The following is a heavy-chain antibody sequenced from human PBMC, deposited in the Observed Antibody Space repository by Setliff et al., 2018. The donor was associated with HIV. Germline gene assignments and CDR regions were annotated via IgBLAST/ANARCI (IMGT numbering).Heavy chain of an antibody. D-gene: IGHD6-19*01. CDR1: GYSISSGYY. Sequence: CTVSGYSISSGYYWGWIRQPPGKGLEWIGSIYHSGSTYYNPSLKSRVTISVDTSKNQFSLKLSSVTAADTAVYYCASGAGYSSGWYLFDYWGQGTLVTVSS. V-gene: IGHV4-38-2*02. J-gene: IGHJ4*02. CDR2: IYHSGST. CDR3: ASGAGYSSGWYLFDY.